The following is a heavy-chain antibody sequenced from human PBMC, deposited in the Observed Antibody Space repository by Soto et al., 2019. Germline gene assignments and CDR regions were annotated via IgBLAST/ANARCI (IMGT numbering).Heavy chain of an antibody. CDR1: GFTFSSYS. V-gene: IGHV3-48*01. CDR3: ARAFYYYGSGLFGY. J-gene: IGHJ4*02. D-gene: IGHD3-10*01. CDR2: ISSSSSTI. Sequence: EVQLVESGGGLVQPGGSLRLSCAASGFTFSSYSMNWVRQAPGKGLEWVSYISSSSSTIYYADSVKGRFTISRDNAKNSLYLQMNSLRAEDTAVYYCARAFYYYGSGLFGYWGQGTLVTVSS.